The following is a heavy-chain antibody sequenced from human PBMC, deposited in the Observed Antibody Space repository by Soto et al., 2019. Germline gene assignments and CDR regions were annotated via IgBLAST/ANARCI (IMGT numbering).Heavy chain of an antibody. Sequence: EVQLLESGGGLVQPGGSLRLSCAASGFTFSGFDMNWVRQTAGKGLEWVSTISGKGDDTYYADSVKGRFTISRDISKTTLYLQMNSLRVEDTAIYYCVKDPGQRLYRAFDLWGQGTVVTVSP. CDR2: ISGKGDDT. D-gene: IGHD6-25*01. V-gene: IGHV3-23*01. CDR3: VKDPGQRLYRAFDL. CDR1: GFTFSGFD. J-gene: IGHJ3*01.